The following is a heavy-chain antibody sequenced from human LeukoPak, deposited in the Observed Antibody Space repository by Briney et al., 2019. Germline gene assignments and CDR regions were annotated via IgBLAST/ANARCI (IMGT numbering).Heavy chain of an antibody. CDR3: AKDDGGSYYIYYYYMDV. CDR1: GFTFSSYW. D-gene: IGHD1-26*01. CDR2: ISGSGGNT. Sequence: GGSLRLSCAASGFTFSSYWMHWVRQAPGKGLEWVSAISGSGGNTYYADSVKGRFTISRDNSKNTLYLQMNSLRAEDTAVYYCAKDDGGSYYIYYYYMDVWGKGTTVTVSS. V-gene: IGHV3-23*01. J-gene: IGHJ6*03.